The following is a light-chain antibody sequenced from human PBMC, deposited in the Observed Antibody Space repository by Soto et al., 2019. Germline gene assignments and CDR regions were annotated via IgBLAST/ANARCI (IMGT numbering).Light chain of an antibody. CDR2: DNN. J-gene: IGLJ2*01. CDR3: HYYDVSLSGTV. V-gene: IGLV1-40*01. Sequence: QSVLTQPPSVSGAPGQTVTISCTGSSTNIGAGYDVHWYQQLPGTAPKVLIYDNNNRPSGVPDRFSGSKSGTSASLAITGLQAEDEADYYCHYYDVSLSGTVFGGGTKLTVL. CDR1: STNIGAGYD.